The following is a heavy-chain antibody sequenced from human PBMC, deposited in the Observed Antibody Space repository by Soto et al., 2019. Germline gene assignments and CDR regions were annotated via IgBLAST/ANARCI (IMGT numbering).Heavy chain of an antibody. CDR3: ARASYSYGMDV. CDR2: IHESGTT. J-gene: IGHJ6*02. CDR1: GGSFSGYY. V-gene: IGHV4-34*01. Sequence: SETLSLTCAVYGGSFSGYYWSWIRQSPGKGLEWIGYIHESGTTTYKSSLRSRVTISVDTAKNQFSLKLTSVTAADTAMYYCARASYSYGMDVWGQGTTVTVSS.